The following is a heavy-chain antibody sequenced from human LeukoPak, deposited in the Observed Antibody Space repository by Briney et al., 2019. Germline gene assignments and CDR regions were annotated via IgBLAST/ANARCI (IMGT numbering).Heavy chain of an antibody. V-gene: IGHV3-21*01. D-gene: IGHD3-3*01. Sequence: KPGGSLRLSCAASGFTFSSYSMNWVRQAPGKGLEWVSSISSSSSYIYYADSVKGRFTISRENAKNSLYLQMNSLRAEDTAVYYCARAESPPPDYDFWSGPLRFDPWGQGTLVTVSS. CDR2: ISSSSSYI. J-gene: IGHJ5*02. CDR1: GFTFSSYS. CDR3: ARAESPPPDYDFWSGPLRFDP.